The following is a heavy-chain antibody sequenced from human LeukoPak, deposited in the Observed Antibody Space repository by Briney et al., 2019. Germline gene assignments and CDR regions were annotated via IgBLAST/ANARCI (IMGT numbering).Heavy chain of an antibody. J-gene: IGHJ6*03. CDR1: GFTFSSYW. Sequence: GGSLRLSCAASGFTFSSYWMSWVRQAPGKGVEWVSSISSSSSYIYYADSVKGRFTISRHNAKNSLFLQMNSLRAEDTAVYYCAREVGDIVVVPAATVGYYYYMDVWGKGTTVTVSS. CDR3: AREVGDIVVVPAATVGYYYYMDV. CDR2: ISSSSSYI. V-gene: IGHV3-21*04. D-gene: IGHD2-2*01.